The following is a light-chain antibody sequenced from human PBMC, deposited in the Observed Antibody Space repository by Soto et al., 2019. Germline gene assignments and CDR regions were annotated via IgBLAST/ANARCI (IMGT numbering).Light chain of an antibody. V-gene: IGLV2-14*01. CDR1: SSDVGNYKY. CDR2: EVS. J-gene: IGLJ1*01. CDR3: FSYTSSGTYV. Sequence: QSVLTQPASVSGSPGQSITISCTGTSSDVGNYKYVSWYQQHPGKAPKLMIYEVSNRPSGVSNRFSGSKSGNTASLTISGLPAEDENDYYCFSYTSSGTYVFGTGTKLTVL.